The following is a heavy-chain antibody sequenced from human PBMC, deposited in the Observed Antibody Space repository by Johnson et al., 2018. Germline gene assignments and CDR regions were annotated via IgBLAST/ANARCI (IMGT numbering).Heavy chain of an antibody. D-gene: IGHD3-10*01. CDR3: TGGEVDPAILDAFAI. J-gene: IGHJ3*02. CDR2: IRSKANDYAT. V-gene: IGHV3-73*01. CDR1: GFSFSGSA. Sequence: VQLVQSGGGLVKPGRSLRVTCAASGFSFSGSAMHWVRQASGKGLEWVGRIRSKANDYATVYAASVKGRFTISRDDSKNTAYLQMNSLKTEDTAVYYCTGGEVDPAILDAFAIWGQGTMVTVSS.